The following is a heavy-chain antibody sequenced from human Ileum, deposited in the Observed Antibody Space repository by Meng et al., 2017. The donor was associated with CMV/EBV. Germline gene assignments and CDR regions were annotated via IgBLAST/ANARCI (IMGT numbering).Heavy chain of an antibody. CDR3: ARASEPGTTMLLDY. CDR2: IYVGGST. D-gene: IGHD1-14*01. V-gene: IGHV3-53*01. Sequence: EVEWVEAGGDLTQPGGSLILSCAGSGFTVSNYYMNWVRQSPGKGLEWVSIIYVGGSTYYTDSVKGRFTISRDNSKNTLFLQMDSLRAEDTAVYYCARASEPGTTMLLDYWGQGTLVTVSS. CDR1: GFTVSNYY. J-gene: IGHJ4*02.